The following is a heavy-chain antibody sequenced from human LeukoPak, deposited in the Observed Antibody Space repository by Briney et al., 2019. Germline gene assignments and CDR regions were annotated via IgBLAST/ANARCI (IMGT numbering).Heavy chain of an antibody. J-gene: IGHJ4*02. CDR3: ARVDRAYDILTGYRQPYFDY. D-gene: IGHD3-9*01. Sequence: ASVKVSCKASGYTFTSYGISWVRQAPGQGLEWMGWISAYNGNTNYAQKFQGRVTMTTDTSTSTAYMELSSLRSEDTAVYYCARVDRAYDILTGYRQPYFDYWGQGTLVTVSS. CDR2: ISAYNGNT. V-gene: IGHV1-18*01. CDR1: GYTFTSYG.